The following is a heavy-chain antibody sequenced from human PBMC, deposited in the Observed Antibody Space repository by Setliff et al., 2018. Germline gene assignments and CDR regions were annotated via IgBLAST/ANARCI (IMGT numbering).Heavy chain of an antibody. CDR2: VRIDGSYK. V-gene: IGHV3-30*02. Sequence: PGGSLRLSCASSGFVFGTYGMDWFRQAPGKGLDCVASVRIDGSYKVYADSVKGRFTISRDNSENTLFLQMTSLRPEDTGIYYCAKVKKPLIRGSGFDYWGRGTLVTVSS. CDR1: GFVFGTYG. D-gene: IGHD2-8*01. J-gene: IGHJ4*02. CDR3: AKVKKPLIRGSGFDY.